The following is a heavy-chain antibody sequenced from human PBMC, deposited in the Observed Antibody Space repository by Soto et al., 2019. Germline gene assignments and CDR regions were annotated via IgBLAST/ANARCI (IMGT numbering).Heavy chain of an antibody. J-gene: IGHJ4*02. Sequence: GGSLRLSCAASGFTFSSYAMSWVRQAPGKGLVWVSAISGSGGSTYYADSVKGRFTISRDNSKNTLYLKMNSLRAEDTAVYYCAKASHVYIRSYFDYWGQGTLVTVSS. CDR1: GFTFSSYA. V-gene: IGHV3-23*01. CDR3: AKASHVYIRSYFDY. CDR2: ISGSGGST. D-gene: IGHD1-26*01.